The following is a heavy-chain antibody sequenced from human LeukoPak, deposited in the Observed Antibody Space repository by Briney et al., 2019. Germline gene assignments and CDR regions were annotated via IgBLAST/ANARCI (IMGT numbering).Heavy chain of an antibody. V-gene: IGHV7-4-1*02. J-gene: IGHJ3*01. CDR1: GYTFTSYA. Sequence: GASVKVSCKASGYTFTSYAMNWVRQAPGQGHEWMGWINTNTGNPTYAQGFTGRFVFSVDTSVSTAYLQISSLKTEDTAVYYCAREILRLDFWGQGTMVTVSS. CDR2: INTNTGNP. CDR3: AREILRLDF.